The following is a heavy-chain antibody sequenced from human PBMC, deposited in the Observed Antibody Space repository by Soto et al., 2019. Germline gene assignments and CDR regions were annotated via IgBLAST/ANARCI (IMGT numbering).Heavy chain of an antibody. J-gene: IGHJ5*02. Sequence: ASVKVSCKASGRSFSKYAGIWERQAPGQGLEWMGGLIPLFGTTKYAREFQGRVTITADEPTSTAYMELRSLRSEDTALYYCGRDGGYCSSTSCYLNWFDPWGQGTLVALSS. CDR2: LIPLFGTT. V-gene: IGHV1-69*13. CDR3: GRDGGYCSSTSCYLNWFDP. D-gene: IGHD2-2*01. CDR1: GRSFSKYA.